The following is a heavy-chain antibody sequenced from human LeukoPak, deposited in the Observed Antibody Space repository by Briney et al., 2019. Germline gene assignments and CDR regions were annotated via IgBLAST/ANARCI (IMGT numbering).Heavy chain of an antibody. Sequence: GSLRLSCAASGFTFSDYYMSWIRQAPGKGLEWVSYISSSGSTIYYADSVKGRFTISRDNAKNSLYLQMNSLRAEDTAVYYCARDTSYYCSSTSCYLGAYYYYGMDVWGQGTTVTVSS. CDR3: ARDTSYYCSSTSCYLGAYYYYGMDV. J-gene: IGHJ6*02. CDR1: GFTFSDYY. V-gene: IGHV3-11*01. D-gene: IGHD2-2*01. CDR2: ISSSGSTI.